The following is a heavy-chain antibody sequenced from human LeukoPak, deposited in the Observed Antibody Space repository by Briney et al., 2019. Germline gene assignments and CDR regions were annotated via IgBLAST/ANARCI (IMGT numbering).Heavy chain of an antibody. CDR1: GGSVSSGSYY. D-gene: IGHD3-3*01. J-gene: IGHJ5*02. CDR3: ARVQRSRADFWSGYLTNWFDP. CDR2: IYYSGST. Sequence: ASETLSLTCTVSGGSVSSGSYYWSWIRQPPGKGLEWIGYIYYSGSTNYNPSLKSRVTISVDTSKNQFSLELSSVTAADTAVYYCARVQRSRADFWSGYLTNWFDPWGQGTLVTVSS. V-gene: IGHV4-61*01.